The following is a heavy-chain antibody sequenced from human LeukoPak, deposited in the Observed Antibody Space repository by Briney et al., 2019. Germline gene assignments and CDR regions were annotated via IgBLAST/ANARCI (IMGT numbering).Heavy chain of an antibody. J-gene: IGHJ2*01. Sequence: PSQTLSLTCTVSGGSISSGGYYWSWIRQHPGKGLEWIGYIYYSGSTYYNPSLKSRVTVSEDTSKNQFSLKLTSVTAADTAVYYCARRAPSAGYFDLWGRGTLVSVSS. CDR2: IYYSGST. CDR3: ARRAPSAGYFDL. V-gene: IGHV4-31*03. CDR1: GGSISSGGYY.